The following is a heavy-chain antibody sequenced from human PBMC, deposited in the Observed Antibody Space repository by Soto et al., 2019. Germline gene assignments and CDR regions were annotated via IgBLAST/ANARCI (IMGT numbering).Heavy chain of an antibody. CDR1: GFTFSSYA. V-gene: IGHV3-23*01. J-gene: IGHJ6*02. D-gene: IGHD3-3*01. CDR3: AKEGSYYDFWSGYLAKYYYYGMDV. Sequence: GGSLRLSCAASGFTFSSYAMSWGRQAPGKGLEWVSAISGSGGSTYYADSVKGRFTISRDNSKNTLYLQMNSLRAEDTAVYYCAKEGSYYDFWSGYLAKYYYYGMDVWGQGTTVTVSS. CDR2: ISGSGGST.